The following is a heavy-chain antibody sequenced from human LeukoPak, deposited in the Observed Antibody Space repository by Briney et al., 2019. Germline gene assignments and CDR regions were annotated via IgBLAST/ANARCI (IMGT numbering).Heavy chain of an antibody. CDR1: GYTFTSYY. D-gene: IGHD6-6*01. CDR3: AKVENGAIASRPTNAFDI. Sequence: ASVKVSCKASGYTFTSYYMHWVRQAPGQGLEWMGIINPSGGSTSYAQKFQGRVTMTRDTSTSTVYMELSSLRAEDTAIYYCAKVENGAIASRPTNAFDIWGQGTMVTVSS. V-gene: IGHV1-46*01. CDR2: INPSGGST. J-gene: IGHJ3*02.